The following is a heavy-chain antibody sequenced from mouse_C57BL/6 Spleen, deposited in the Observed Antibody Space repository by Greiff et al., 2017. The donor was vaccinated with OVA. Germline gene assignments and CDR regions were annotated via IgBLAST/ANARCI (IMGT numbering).Heavy chain of an antibody. J-gene: IGHJ4*01. CDR2: IYPGDGDT. V-gene: IGHV1-82*01. CDR1: GYAFSSSW. D-gene: IGHD2-4*01. Sequence: VQLQQSGPELVKPGASVKISCKASGYAFSSSWMNWVKQRPGKGLEWIGRIYPGDGDTNYNGKFKGKATLTADKSSSTAYMQLSSLTSEDSAVYFGARSQGLRQGYYYAMDYWGQGTSVTVSS. CDR3: ARSQGLRQGYYYAMDY.